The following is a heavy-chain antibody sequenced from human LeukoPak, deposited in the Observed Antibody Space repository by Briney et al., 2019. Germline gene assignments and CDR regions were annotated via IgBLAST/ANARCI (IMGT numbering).Heavy chain of an antibody. Sequence: LSGGSLRLSCAASGFTFSNYAMTWVRQAPGKGLEWVSALWGSGSGTYYADSVKGRFTISIDNSKNTLYLEMNSLRAEDTAIYYCAKSIGDILTPLDYWGQGTLVTVSS. J-gene: IGHJ4*02. CDR3: AKSIGDILTPLDY. CDR1: GFTFSNYA. D-gene: IGHD3-9*01. V-gene: IGHV3-23*01. CDR2: LWGSGSGT.